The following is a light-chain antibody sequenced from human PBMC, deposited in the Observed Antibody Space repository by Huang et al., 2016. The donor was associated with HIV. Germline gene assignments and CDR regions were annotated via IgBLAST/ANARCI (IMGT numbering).Light chain of an antibody. CDR1: QSLLHSNGYKY. J-gene: IGKJ3*01. CDR2: LGS. Sequence: DIVMTQSPLSLPVTPGEPASISCRSSQSLLHSNGYKYLDWYLQKPGQSPHLLIYLGSNRASGVPDRFSGSGSGTDFTLKISRVEAEDVGVYYCMQALQTPRTFGPGTKVDIK. V-gene: IGKV2-28*01. CDR3: MQALQTPRT.